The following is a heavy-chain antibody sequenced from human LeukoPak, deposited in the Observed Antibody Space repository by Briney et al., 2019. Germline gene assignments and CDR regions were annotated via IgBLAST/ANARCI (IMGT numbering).Heavy chain of an antibody. D-gene: IGHD3-22*01. CDR2: INPNSDDP. CDR1: GYTFTDYY. V-gene: IGHV1-2*02. Sequence: GASVKVSWKASGYTFTDYYMHWVRQAPGQGLEWMGWINPNSDDPKYAQKFQGRVTMTRDTSISTAYMELSSLRSDDTAIYYCARDGGHYYDASGYYSGFDYWGQGTLVTVSS. J-gene: IGHJ4*02. CDR3: ARDGGHYYDASGYYSGFDY.